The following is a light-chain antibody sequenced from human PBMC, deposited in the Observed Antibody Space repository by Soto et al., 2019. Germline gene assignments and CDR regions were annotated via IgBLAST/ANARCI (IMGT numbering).Light chain of an antibody. V-gene: IGLV1-40*01. CDR3: QSHDTSRSGSRV. J-gene: IGLJ1*01. Sequence: QSVLTQPPSVSGAPGQRVTISCTGSSSNIGAGYDVHWYQQLPGTAPKLLIYGNNNRPSGVPDRFSGSKSGTSASLAITGLLPEDEADYYCQSHDTSRSGSRVFWTGTKLTVL. CDR1: SSNIGAGYD. CDR2: GNN.